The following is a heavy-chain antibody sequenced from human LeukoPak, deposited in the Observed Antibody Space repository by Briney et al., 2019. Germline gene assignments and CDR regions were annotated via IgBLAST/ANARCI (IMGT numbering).Heavy chain of an antibody. Sequence: SETLSLICTVSGGSISSANYYWSWIRQPAGKRLEWIGRVYTSGSIDYNPSLKSRVIISVDTSKNQFSLNLSSVTATDTAVYYCARYCSGGRCSSTWGQGTLVTVSS. J-gene: IGHJ5*02. CDR2: VYTSGSI. CDR1: GGSISSANYY. CDR3: ARYCSGGRCSST. D-gene: IGHD2-15*01. V-gene: IGHV4-61*02.